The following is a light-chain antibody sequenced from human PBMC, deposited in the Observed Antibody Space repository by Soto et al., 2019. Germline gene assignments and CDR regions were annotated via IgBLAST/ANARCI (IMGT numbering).Light chain of an antibody. CDR3: SSYAGNNNLV. Sequence: QSVLTQPPSASGSPGQSVTISCIGTSSDVGNYNYVSWYQQHPGKAPKLMIYEVSKRPSGVPDRFSGSKSGNTASLTVSGLHTEDEADYFCSSYAGNNNLVFGGGTKVTVL. V-gene: IGLV2-8*01. J-gene: IGLJ2*01. CDR2: EVS. CDR1: SSDVGNYNY.